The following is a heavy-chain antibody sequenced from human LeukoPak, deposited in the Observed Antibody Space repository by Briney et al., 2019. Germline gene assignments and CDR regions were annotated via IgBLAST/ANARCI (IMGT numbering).Heavy chain of an antibody. CDR2: ISSSSSYI. CDR1: GFTFSSYS. V-gene: IGHV3-21*06. D-gene: IGHD1-1*01. Sequence: PGGSLRLSCAASGFTFSSYSMNWVRQAPGKGLEWVSSISSSSSYIYYADSVKGRFTISRDNDKNTVFLEMNSLRAEDTAVYYCARDGASIDDQYYGLDVWGQGTTVTVSS. CDR3: ARDGASIDDQYYGLDV. J-gene: IGHJ6*02.